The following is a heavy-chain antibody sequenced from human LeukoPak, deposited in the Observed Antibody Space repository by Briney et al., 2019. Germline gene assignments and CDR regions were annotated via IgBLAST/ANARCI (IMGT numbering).Heavy chain of an antibody. CDR3: AREAVVNWFDP. CDR1: GFNVSSSY. CDR2: IYSGGTT. Sequence: GGSLRLSCAASGFNVSSSYMSWVRQAPGKGLEWVSVIYSGGTTYYADSVKGRFTISRDNLKNTLYLQMNSLRVEATAVYYCAREAVVNWFDPWGQGTLVTVSS. V-gene: IGHV3-53*01. J-gene: IGHJ5*02.